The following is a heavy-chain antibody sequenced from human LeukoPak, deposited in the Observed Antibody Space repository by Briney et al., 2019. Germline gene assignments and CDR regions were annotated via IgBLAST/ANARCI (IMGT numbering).Heavy chain of an antibody. D-gene: IGHD3-3*01. CDR1: GYSFTSYW. J-gene: IGHJ3*02. V-gene: IGHV5-51*01. CDR3: ARRSLEWLSPDAFDI. Sequence: GESLKISCKGSGYSFTSYWIGWVRQMPGKGLEWMGIIYPGDSDTRYSPSFQGQVTISADKSISTAYLQWSSLKASDTAMFYCARRSLEWLSPDAFDIWGQGTMVTVSS. CDR2: IYPGDSDT.